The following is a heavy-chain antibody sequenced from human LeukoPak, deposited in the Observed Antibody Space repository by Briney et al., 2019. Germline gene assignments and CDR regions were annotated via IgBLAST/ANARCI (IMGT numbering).Heavy chain of an antibody. Sequence: SETLPLTCTVSGGSISSSSYYWGWIRQPPGKGLECIGTIYYSGSTYYNPSLKSRVTISVDTSKNQFSLKLSSVTAADTAVYYCARMTTANWFDPWGQGILVTVSS. J-gene: IGHJ5*02. CDR1: GGSISSSSYY. CDR2: IYYSGST. CDR3: ARMTTANWFDP. V-gene: IGHV4-39*01. D-gene: IGHD1-14*01.